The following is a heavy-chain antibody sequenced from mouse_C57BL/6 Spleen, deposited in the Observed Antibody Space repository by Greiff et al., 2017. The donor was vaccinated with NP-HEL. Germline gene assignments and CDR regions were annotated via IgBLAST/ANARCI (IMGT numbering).Heavy chain of an antibody. D-gene: IGHD2-4*01. J-gene: IGHJ1*03. CDR1: GYTFTSYT. CDR2: INPSSGYT. CDR3: ARSGDYYWYFDV. Sequence: VQLQQSGAELARPGASVKMSCKASGYTFTSYTMHWVKQRPGQGLEWIGYINPSSGYTKYNQKFKDKATLTADKSSSTAYMQLSSLTSEDSAVYYCARSGDYYWYFDVWGTGTTVTVSS. V-gene: IGHV1-4*01.